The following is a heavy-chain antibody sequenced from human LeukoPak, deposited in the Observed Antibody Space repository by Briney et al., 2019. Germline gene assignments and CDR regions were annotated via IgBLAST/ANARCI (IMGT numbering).Heavy chain of an antibody. Sequence: SVKVSCKASGGTVSSYVISWVRQAPGQGLEWMGGVLPIFGTAIYAQKWQGRVTITADESTSTAYVELRSLRSEDTAIYYCARAEDQGRYFDWLPGFAPWGQGTLVIVSS. CDR2: VLPIFGTA. CDR1: GGTVSSYV. CDR3: ARAEDQGRYFDWLPGFAP. D-gene: IGHD3-9*01. V-gene: IGHV1-69*13. J-gene: IGHJ5*02.